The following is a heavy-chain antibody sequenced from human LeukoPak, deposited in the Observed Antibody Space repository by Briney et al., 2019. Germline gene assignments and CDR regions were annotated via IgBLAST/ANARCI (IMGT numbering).Heavy chain of an antibody. CDR2: ISGSGGST. V-gene: IGHV3-23*01. Sequence: GGSLRLSCAASGFTFSSYAMSWVRQAPGKGLEWVSTISGSGGSTDCADSVKGRFTISRDNSKNTLYLQMNSLRAEDTAVYYCARDGRDYSFDYWGQGTLVTVSS. D-gene: IGHD2-21*01. CDR1: GFTFSSYA. CDR3: ARDGRDYSFDY. J-gene: IGHJ4*02.